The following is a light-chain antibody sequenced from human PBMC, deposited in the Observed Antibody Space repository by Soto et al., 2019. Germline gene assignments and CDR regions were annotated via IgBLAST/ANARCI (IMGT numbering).Light chain of an antibody. V-gene: IGKV1-39*01. CDR2: DAS. J-gene: IGKJ2*01. CDR1: QSISNY. CDR3: QQSDSTPYT. Sequence: DIQMTQSPSSLSASVGDRVTITCRASQSISNYFNWYQQKPGKAPNLLIYDASSLLSGVPSRFSGSGSGTDFTLTISSLQPEDFSIYYCQQSDSTPYTFGQGTKLEIK.